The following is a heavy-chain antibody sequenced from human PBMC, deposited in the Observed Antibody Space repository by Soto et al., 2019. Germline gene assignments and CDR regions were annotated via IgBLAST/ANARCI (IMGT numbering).Heavy chain of an antibody. CDR2: IKEDGSVE. J-gene: IGHJ4*02. D-gene: IGHD3-16*01. CDR3: VRDYGGY. CDR1: GFAFSSLW. Sequence: EVQLVESGGGLVQPGGSMRLSCAASGFAFSSLWMSWVRQAPGKGLVWVASIKEDGSVEDYVDSVRGRFRISRDNAKNSLYLQMNSLRGEDTSVYYCVRDYGGYWGQEVLVTVSS. V-gene: IGHV3-7*01.